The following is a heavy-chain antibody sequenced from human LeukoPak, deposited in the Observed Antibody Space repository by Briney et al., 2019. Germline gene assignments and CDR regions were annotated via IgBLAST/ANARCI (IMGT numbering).Heavy chain of an antibody. CDR1: GFTFSSYT. CDR2: ISSSSSYI. Sequence: EGSLRLSCAVSGFTFSSYTMTWVRQAPGKGLEWVSSISSSSSYIYYADSVKGRFTISRDNAKNSLYLQMNSLRAEDTAVYYCARAEGAGPDAFDIWGQGTMVTVSS. V-gene: IGHV3-21*01. J-gene: IGHJ3*02. D-gene: IGHD6-19*01. CDR3: ARAEGAGPDAFDI.